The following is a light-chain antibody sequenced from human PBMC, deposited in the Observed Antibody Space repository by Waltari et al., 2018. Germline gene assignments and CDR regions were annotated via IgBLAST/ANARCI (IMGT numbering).Light chain of an antibody. Sequence: SYVLTQPPSFSVAPGGTATITCGGDNIGTESVHWYQQTPGQAPVLVVDDNTARPSGGPERLSGSKSENTATLTISRVEAGDQADYYCQVWDYNSNHVLFGGGTKVTVL. V-gene: IGLV3-21*02. CDR1: NIGTES. J-gene: IGLJ2*01. CDR3: QVWDYNSNHVL. CDR2: DNT.